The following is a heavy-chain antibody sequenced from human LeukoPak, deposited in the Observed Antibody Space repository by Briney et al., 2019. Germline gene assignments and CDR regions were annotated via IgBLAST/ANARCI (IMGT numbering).Heavy chain of an antibody. CDR3: ARRFVDFRFDP. D-gene: IGHD3-3*01. Sequence: PSETLSLTCTVSGGSISSDSYYWGWIRQPPGKGLEWIGTIYYSGSAYYNPSLRSPVTISVDTSKNQFSLKLNSVTAADTAVYYCARRFVDFRFDPWGKGTLVTVSS. J-gene: IGHJ5*02. CDR2: IYYSGSA. V-gene: IGHV4-39*01. CDR1: GGSISSDSYY.